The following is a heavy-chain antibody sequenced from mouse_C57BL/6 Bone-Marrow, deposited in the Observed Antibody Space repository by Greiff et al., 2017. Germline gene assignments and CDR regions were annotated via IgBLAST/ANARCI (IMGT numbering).Heavy chain of an antibody. Sequence: QVQLQQPGAELVRPGTSVKLSCKAPGYTFTSYWMHWVKQRPGQGLEWIGVIDPSDSYTNYNQKFKGKATLTVDTSSSTAYMQLSSLTSEDSAVYYCAIPLYYYGSMWFAYWGQGTLVTVSA. CDR3: AIPLYYYGSMWFAY. CDR2: IDPSDSYT. D-gene: IGHD1-1*01. CDR1: GYTFTSYW. J-gene: IGHJ3*01. V-gene: IGHV1-59*01.